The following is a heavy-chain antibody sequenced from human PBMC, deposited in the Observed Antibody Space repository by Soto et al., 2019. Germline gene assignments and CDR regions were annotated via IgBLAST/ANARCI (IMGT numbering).Heavy chain of an antibody. CDR1: GFTVSSNY. J-gene: IGHJ6*02. D-gene: IGHD3-3*01. Sequence: SLRLSCAASGFTVSSNYMSWVRQAPGKGLEWVSVIYSGGSTYYADSVKGRFTISRDNSKNTLYLQMNSLRAEDTAVYYCARVGYDFWSGYLLNPFYYYGMDVWGQGTTVTSP. V-gene: IGHV3-53*01. CDR3: ARVGYDFWSGYLLNPFYYYGMDV. CDR2: IYSGGST.